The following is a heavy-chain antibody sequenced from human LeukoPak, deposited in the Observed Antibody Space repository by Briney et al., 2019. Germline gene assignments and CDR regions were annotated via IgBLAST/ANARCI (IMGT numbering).Heavy chain of an antibody. CDR1: GYTFSSYA. CDR3: AREELRFLEWPLYYYMDV. Sequence: ASVKVSCKASGYTFSSYAISWVRQAPGQGLEWMGGIIPIFGTANYAQKFQGRVTITADESTSTAYMELSSLRSEGTAVYYCAREELRFLEWPLYYYMDVWGKGTTVTVSS. D-gene: IGHD3-3*01. V-gene: IGHV1-69*13. CDR2: IIPIFGTA. J-gene: IGHJ6*03.